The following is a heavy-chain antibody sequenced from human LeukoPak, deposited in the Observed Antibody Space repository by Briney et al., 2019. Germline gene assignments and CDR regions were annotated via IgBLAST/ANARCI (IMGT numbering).Heavy chain of an antibody. Sequence: PSETLSLTCAVYGGSFSGYYWTWIRQPPGKGLEWIGEINHSGSTNYNPSLKSRVTISVDTSKNQFSLKLSSVTAADTAVYYCARSLSSGRRVSYFDYWGQGTLVTVSS. CDR2: INHSGST. D-gene: IGHD6-19*01. CDR3: ARSLSSGRRVSYFDY. CDR1: GGSFSGYY. J-gene: IGHJ4*02. V-gene: IGHV4-34*01.